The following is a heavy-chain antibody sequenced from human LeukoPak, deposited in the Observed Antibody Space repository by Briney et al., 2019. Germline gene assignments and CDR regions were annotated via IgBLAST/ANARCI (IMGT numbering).Heavy chain of an antibody. CDR1: GGSISSSSYY. D-gene: IGHD3-10*01. Sequence: SETLSLTCTVSGGSISSSSYYWGWIRQPPGKGLEWIGSIYYSGSTYYNPSLKSRVTISVDTSKNQFSLKLSSVTAADTAVYYCITMVRGVTYTFDYWGQETLVTVSS. CDR3: ITMVRGVTYTFDY. V-gene: IGHV4-39*01. CDR2: IYYSGST. J-gene: IGHJ4*02.